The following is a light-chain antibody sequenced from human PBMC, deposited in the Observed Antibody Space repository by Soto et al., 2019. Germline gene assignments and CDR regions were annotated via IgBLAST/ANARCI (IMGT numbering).Light chain of an antibody. CDR1: QSFVNMY. CDR2: GAS. J-gene: IGKJ1*01. Sequence: IVWTQSPGTLSLSPGGRATVSCRSSQSFVNMYLAWYQQKPRQAPRLLMYGASRRPTGIPDRFSGSGSGAYFPLTISRLEPEDFAVYYCQQFGSSPRTFGQGTKVDIK. V-gene: IGKV3-20*01. CDR3: QQFGSSPRT.